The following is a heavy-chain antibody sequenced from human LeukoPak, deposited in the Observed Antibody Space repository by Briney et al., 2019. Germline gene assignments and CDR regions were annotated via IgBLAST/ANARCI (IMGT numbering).Heavy chain of an antibody. CDR1: GFTFSSYA. CDR2: ISYDGSNK. J-gene: IGHJ3*02. V-gene: IGHV3-30-3*01. Sequence: PGGSLRLSCAASGFTFSSYAMHWVRQAPGKGLEWVAVISYDGSNKYYADSVKGRFTISRDNSKNTLYLQMNSLRAEDTAVYYCAREFVPYCGGDCYSGAGDAFDIWGQGTMVTVSS. D-gene: IGHD2-21*01. CDR3: AREFVPYCGGDCYSGAGDAFDI.